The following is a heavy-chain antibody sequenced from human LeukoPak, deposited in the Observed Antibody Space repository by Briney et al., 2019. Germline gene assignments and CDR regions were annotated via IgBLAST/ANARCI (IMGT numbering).Heavy chain of an antibody. CDR3: ASYSSSWNLNSNFDY. CDR1: GFTFSSYG. Sequence: GGSLRLSCAASGFTFSSYGMHWVRQAPGKGLEWVAFIRYDGSNEYYADSVKGRFTISRDNSKNTLYLQMNGLRAEDTAVYYCASYSSSWNLNSNFDYWGQGTLVTVSS. V-gene: IGHV3-30*02. D-gene: IGHD6-13*01. CDR2: IRYDGSNE. J-gene: IGHJ4*02.